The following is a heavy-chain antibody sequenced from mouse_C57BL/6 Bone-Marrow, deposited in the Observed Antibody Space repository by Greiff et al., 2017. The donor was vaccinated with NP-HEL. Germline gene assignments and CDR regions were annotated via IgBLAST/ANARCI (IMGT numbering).Heavy chain of an antibody. Sequence: QVQLKESGAELVRPGTSVKVSCKASGYAFTNYLIEWVKQRPGQGLEWIGVINPGSGGTNYNEKFKGKATLTADKSSSTAYMQLSSLTSEDSAVYFCARPRQLRGGVDYWGQGTTLTVSS. CDR2: INPGSGGT. V-gene: IGHV1-54*01. CDR3: ARPRQLRGGVDY. CDR1: GYAFTNYL. J-gene: IGHJ2*01. D-gene: IGHD3-2*02.